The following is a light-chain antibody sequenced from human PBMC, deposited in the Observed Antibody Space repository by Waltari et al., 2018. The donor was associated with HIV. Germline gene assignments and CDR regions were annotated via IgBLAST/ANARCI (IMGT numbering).Light chain of an antibody. V-gene: IGKV1-39*01. J-gene: IGKJ1*01. CDR2: GAS. CDR1: QSISTH. CDR3: QQSFSSPRT. Sequence: DIQMTQSPSSLSASVGDRVTIYCRASQSISTHLNWYYQKPGKAPSLLIYGASSLQSRVPSRFSGSGSGTECTLTINVLQPGDFATYYCQQSFSSPRTFGQGTKV.